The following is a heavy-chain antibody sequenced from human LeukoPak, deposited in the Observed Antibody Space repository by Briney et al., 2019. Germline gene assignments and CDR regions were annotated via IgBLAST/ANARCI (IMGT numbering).Heavy chain of an antibody. CDR2: SIPILDVT. Sequence: AVKGSRQSSGSTLRKYAISWVRQAPGQGLEWVGRSIPILDVTSYAQKFQGRVTITADKSTNTVYMELSSLRSEDTAVYYRARDGVLVISASDYWGPGALVTVSS. J-gene: IGHJ4*02. CDR3: ARDGVLVISASDY. V-gene: IGHV1-69*04. D-gene: IGHD3-9*01. CDR1: GSTLRKYA.